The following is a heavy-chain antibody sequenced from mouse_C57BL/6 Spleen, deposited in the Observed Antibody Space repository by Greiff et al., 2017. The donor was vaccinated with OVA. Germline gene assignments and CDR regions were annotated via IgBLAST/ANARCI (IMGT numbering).Heavy chain of an antibody. Sequence: QVQLQQPGAELEKPGASVKMSCKASGYTFTSYWITWVKQRPGQGLEWIGDIYPGSGSTNYTEKFTSKATLTVDTASSTAYMQLSSLTSEDAAVYYCARGFYDGYYGAYWGQGTLVTVSA. J-gene: IGHJ3*01. V-gene: IGHV1-55*01. CDR3: ARGFYDGYYGAY. CDR2: IYPGSGST. CDR1: GYTFTSYW. D-gene: IGHD2-3*01.